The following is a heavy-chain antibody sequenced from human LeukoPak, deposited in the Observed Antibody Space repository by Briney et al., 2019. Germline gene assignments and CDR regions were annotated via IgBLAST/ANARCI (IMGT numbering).Heavy chain of an antibody. J-gene: IGHJ6*03. CDR2: ISSSYI. Sequence: GGSLRLSCAASGFTFSTYSMNWVRQAPGEGLEWVSSISSSYIYYADSLKGRFTISRDNAKNSLYLQMNSLRAEDTAVYYCARIQLNSYYYYMDVWGKGTTVTVSS. V-gene: IGHV3-21*01. D-gene: IGHD2-2*01. CDR1: GFTFSTYS. CDR3: ARIQLNSYYYYMDV.